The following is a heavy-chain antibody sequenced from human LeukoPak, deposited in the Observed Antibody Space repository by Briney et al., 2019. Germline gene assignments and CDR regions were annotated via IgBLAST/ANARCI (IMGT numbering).Heavy chain of an antibody. D-gene: IGHD3-22*01. V-gene: IGHV3-33*01. Sequence: GGSLRLSCVASGFTFTIYGMHWVRRAPGKGLEWVAVIWYDGSNEYYADSVKGRFTISRDNSKNTLYLQMNSLRAEDTAVYYCARWVYDSSGYYFDYWGQGTLVTVSS. CDR1: GFTFTIYG. CDR2: IWYDGSNE. CDR3: ARWVYDSSGYYFDY. J-gene: IGHJ4*02.